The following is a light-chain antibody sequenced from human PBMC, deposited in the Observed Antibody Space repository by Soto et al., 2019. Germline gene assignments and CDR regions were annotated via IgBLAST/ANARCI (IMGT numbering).Light chain of an antibody. CDR2: EAT. CDR1: SSEFGSYSV. Sequence: QSALTESASVSGSPGQSITISCTGTSSEFGSYSVVSWYQQHPGKAPKLLIYEATKRPSGVSNRFSGSESGNTASLTSSGLQAEDEADYYCHSYARGTLVFGGGTKVTVL. V-gene: IGLV2-23*01. J-gene: IGLJ3*02. CDR3: HSYARGTLV.